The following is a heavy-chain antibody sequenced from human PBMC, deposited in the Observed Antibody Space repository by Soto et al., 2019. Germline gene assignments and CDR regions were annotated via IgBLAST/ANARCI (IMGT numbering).Heavy chain of an antibody. CDR1: GFTLSSYN. D-gene: IGHD6-19*01. J-gene: IGHJ4*02. CDR2: ISGVNSDV. V-gene: IGHV3-48*02. CDR3: TRDRPPHNTGWPIFEY. Sequence: EVQLMESGGGLVQPGGSLRLSCAASGFTLSSYNMNWVRQAPGKGLEWVSFISGVNSDVFYADSMKGRFTISRDNAKNALYLQMNSLRDEDTAVYYCTRDRPPHNTGWPIFEYWGQGTLVTVSS.